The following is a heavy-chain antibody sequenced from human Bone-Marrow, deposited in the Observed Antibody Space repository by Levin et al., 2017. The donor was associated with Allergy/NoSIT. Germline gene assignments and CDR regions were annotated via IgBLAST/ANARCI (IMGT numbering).Heavy chain of an antibody. CDR2: IAFDGSNI. J-gene: IGHJ4*02. D-gene: IGHD6-25*01. V-gene: IGHV3-30*03. CDR3: ATDQYSSGWYIDN. Sequence: GESLKISCAASGFSFSVYSMHWVRQAPGKGLEWVAVIAFDGSNIYYAESVKGRFTISRDNSKNTLYLQMNSLRGDDTAVYYCATDQYSSGWYIDNWGQGTLVIVSS. CDR1: GFSFSVYS.